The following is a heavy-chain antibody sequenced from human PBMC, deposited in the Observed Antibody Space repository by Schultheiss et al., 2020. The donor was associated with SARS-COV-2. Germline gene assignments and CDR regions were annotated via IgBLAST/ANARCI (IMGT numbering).Heavy chain of an antibody. CDR2: INPNSGGT. D-gene: IGHD6-6*01. Sequence: ASEKVSCKASGYTFTGYYMHWVRQAPGQGLEWMGWINPNSGGTNYAQKFQGWVTMTRDTSISTAYMELSSLRSEDTAVYYCARESIAARPSPYYYGMDVWGQGTTVTVSS. J-gene: IGHJ6*02. CDR1: GYTFTGYY. CDR3: ARESIAARPSPYYYGMDV. V-gene: IGHV1-2*04.